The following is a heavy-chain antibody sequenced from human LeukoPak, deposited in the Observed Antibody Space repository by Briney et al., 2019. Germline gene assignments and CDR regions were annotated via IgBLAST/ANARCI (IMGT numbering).Heavy chain of an antibody. CDR2: ISYDGSNK. Sequence: PGGSLRLSCAASGFTFSSYAMHWVRQAPGKGLEWVAVISYDGSNKYYADSVKGRFTISRDNSKNTLYLQMNSLRAEDTAVYYCARDSGDYCSSTSCYAGFDYWGQGTLVIVSS. J-gene: IGHJ4*02. CDR3: ARDSGDYCSSTSCYAGFDY. CDR1: GFTFSSYA. D-gene: IGHD2-2*01. V-gene: IGHV3-30*04.